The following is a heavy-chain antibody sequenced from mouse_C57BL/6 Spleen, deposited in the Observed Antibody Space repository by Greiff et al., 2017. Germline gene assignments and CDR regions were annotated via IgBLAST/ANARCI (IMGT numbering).Heavy chain of an antibody. V-gene: IGHV1-63*01. CDR1: GYTFTNYW. D-gene: IGHD4-1*01. CDR2: IYPGGGYT. CDR3: AREETGVAWFAY. Sequence: QVQLQQSGAELVRPGTSVTMSCKASGYTFTNYWIGWAKPRPGHGLEWIGDIYPGGGYTNYNEKFKGKATLTADKSSSTAYMQFSSLTSEDSAIYYCAREETGVAWFAYWGQGTLVTVSA. J-gene: IGHJ3*01.